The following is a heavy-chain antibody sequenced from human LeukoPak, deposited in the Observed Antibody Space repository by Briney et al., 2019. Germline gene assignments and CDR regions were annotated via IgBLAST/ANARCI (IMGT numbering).Heavy chain of an antibody. Sequence: VASVKVSCKASGYTFTGYYMHWVRQAPGQGLEWMGWINPNGGGTNYAQKFQGRVTMTRDTSISTAYMELSSLRSEDTAVYYCARKVRDSSGYYYGGYNWFDPWGQGTLVTVSS. CDR1: GYTFTGYY. CDR2: INPNGGGT. D-gene: IGHD3-22*01. J-gene: IGHJ5*02. V-gene: IGHV1-2*02. CDR3: ARKVRDSSGYYYGGYNWFDP.